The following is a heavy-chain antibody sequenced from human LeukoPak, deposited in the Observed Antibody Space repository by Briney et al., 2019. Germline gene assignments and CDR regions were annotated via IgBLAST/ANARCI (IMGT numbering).Heavy chain of an antibody. Sequence: SQTLSLTCGVSGDSVSNNDAAWAWIRQSPSRGLEWLGRTYYRSRWYDDYAVSVKSRITIKSDTSKNQFSLNLNSVTPEDTAVYYCARGFSSRRAFDIWGQGTMATVTS. CDR2: TYYRSRWYD. CDR3: ARGFSSRRAFDI. CDR1: GDSVSNNDAA. D-gene: IGHD6-13*01. J-gene: IGHJ3*02. V-gene: IGHV6-1*01.